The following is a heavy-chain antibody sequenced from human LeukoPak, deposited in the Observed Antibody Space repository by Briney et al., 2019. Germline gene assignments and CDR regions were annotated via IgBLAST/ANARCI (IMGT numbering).Heavy chain of an antibody. D-gene: IGHD6-6*01. CDR1: GFTFSSYS. CDR2: ISSSSSYI. CDR3: ARGGSMKQLVGRGGRYFDY. Sequence: PGGSLRLSCAASGFTFSSYSMNWVRQAPGKRLEWVSSISSSSSYIYYADSVKGRFTISRDNAKNSLYLQMNRLRDEDTAVYYCARGGSMKQLVGRGGRYFDYWGQGTLVTVSS. J-gene: IGHJ4*02. V-gene: IGHV3-21*01.